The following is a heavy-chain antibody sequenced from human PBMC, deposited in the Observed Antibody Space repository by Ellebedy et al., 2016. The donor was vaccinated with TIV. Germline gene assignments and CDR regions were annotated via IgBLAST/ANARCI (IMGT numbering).Heavy chain of an antibody. D-gene: IGHD3-22*01. V-gene: IGHV3-74*01. J-gene: IGHJ4*02. Sequence: GESLKISCAASGFTFSSYWMHWVRQAPGKGLVWVSRINSDGSSTSYADSVKGRFTISRDNDKNTLYLQMNSLRAEDTAVYYCARDVDSSGYYTVLYWGQGTLVTVSS. CDR3: ARDVDSSGYYTVLY. CDR2: INSDGSST. CDR1: GFTFSSYW.